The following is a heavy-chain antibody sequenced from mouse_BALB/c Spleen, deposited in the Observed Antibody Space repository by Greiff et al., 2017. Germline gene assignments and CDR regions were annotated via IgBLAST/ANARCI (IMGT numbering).Heavy chain of an antibody. Sequence: VKLMESGPGLVAPSQSLSITCTVSGFSLTSYCVSWVRQSPGKGLEWLGVIWGDGSTNYHSALIPRLSISKDNSKSQVFLKLNSLKTDDTATYYCAATGRYYAMDDWGQGTSVTVSS. D-gene: IGHD4-1*02. J-gene: IGHJ4*01. CDR1: GFSLTSYC. CDR3: AATGRYYAMDD. V-gene: IGHV2-3*01. CDR2: IWGDGST.